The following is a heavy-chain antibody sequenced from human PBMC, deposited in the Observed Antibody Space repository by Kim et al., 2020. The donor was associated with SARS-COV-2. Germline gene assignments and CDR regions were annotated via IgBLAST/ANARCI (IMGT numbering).Heavy chain of an antibody. CDR2: IYYSGST. J-gene: IGHJ5*02. CDR1: GGSISSSSYY. D-gene: IGHD5-18*01. Sequence: SETLSLTCTVSGGSISSSSYYWGWIRQPPGKGLEWIGSIYYSGSTYYNPSLKSRVTISVDTSKNQFSLKLSSVTAADTAVYYCAGRGDTAMVIWYGWFDPWGQGTLVTVSS. V-gene: IGHV4-39*01. CDR3: AGRGDTAMVIWYGWFDP.